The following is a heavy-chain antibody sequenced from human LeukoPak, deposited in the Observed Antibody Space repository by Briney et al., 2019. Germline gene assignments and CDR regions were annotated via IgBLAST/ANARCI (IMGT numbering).Heavy chain of an antibody. V-gene: IGHV3-7*05. CDR2: IKQDGSEK. D-gene: IGHD5-12*01. Sequence: GGSLRLSCAASGFTFSTYWMSWVRQAPGKGLEWVANIKQDGSEKYYVDSVKGRFTISRGNAESSLYLQMNSLRAEDTAVYYCAREGFDSGSDSDAFDIWGQGTMVTVSS. J-gene: IGHJ3*02. CDR1: GFTFSTYW. CDR3: AREGFDSGSDSDAFDI.